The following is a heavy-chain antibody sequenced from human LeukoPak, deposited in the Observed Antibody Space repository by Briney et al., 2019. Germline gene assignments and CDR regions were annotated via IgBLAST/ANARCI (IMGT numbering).Heavy chain of an antibody. D-gene: IGHD3-16*01. V-gene: IGHV4-59*01. CDR1: DDSISDYY. Sequence: SETLSLTCTVADDSISDYYRGWISQPPGKGLEWIGYIHNSGTSTYNLSLKSRVTISAATSKNQFSLKLTSLTTADTAVYYCTRGAGWLIDYWGQGILVTVSS. J-gene: IGHJ4*02. CDR2: IHNSGTS. CDR3: TRGAGWLIDY.